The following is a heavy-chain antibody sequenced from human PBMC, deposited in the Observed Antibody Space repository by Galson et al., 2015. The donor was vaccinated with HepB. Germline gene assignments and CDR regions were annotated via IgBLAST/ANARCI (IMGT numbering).Heavy chain of an antibody. Sequence: SVKVSCKASGGTFSSYAISWVRQAPGQGLEWMGGIIPIFGTANYAQKFQGRVTITADESTSTAYMELSSLRSEDTAVYYCASGLLDTADFDSWGQGTLVTVSS. J-gene: IGHJ4*02. D-gene: IGHD5-18*01. CDR3: ASGLLDTADFDS. CDR2: IIPIFGTA. V-gene: IGHV1-69*13. CDR1: GGTFSSYA.